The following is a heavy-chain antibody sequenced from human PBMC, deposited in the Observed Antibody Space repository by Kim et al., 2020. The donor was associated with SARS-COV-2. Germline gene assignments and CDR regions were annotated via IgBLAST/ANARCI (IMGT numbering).Heavy chain of an antibody. CDR2: ISGSGGST. CDR1: GFTFSSYA. D-gene: IGHD3-22*01. J-gene: IGHJ6*02. V-gene: IGHV3-23*01. CDR3: AKASGTYYYDSSGYYYANYYYYGMDV. Sequence: GGSLRLSRAASGFTFSSYAMSWVRQAPGKGLEWVSAISGSGGSTYYADSVKGRFTISRDNSKNTLYLQMNSLRAEDTAVYYCAKASGTYYYDSSGYYYANYYYYGMDVWGQGTTVTVSS.